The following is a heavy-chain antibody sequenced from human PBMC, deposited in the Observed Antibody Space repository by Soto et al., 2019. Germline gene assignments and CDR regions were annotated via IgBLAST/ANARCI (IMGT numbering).Heavy chain of an antibody. D-gene: IGHD2-2*01. Sequence: QVQLQESGPGLVQPSQTLSLTCTVSGGSINSGDYHWSWVRQSPGKGLEWTGYIYYTGNTFYNPALRSRVTMSKASSKTQFSLRLSSVTAADRAVYYWASALGSCRSAGCPDYYDAVDVWGQGTTVTVSS. CDR2: IYYTGNT. CDR3: ASALGSCRSAGCPDYYDAVDV. CDR1: GGSINSGDYH. J-gene: IGHJ6*02. V-gene: IGHV4-30-4*01.